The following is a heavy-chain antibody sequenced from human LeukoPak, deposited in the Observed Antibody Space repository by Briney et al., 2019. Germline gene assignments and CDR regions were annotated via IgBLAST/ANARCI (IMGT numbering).Heavy chain of an antibody. CDR2: ISSSGSTI. D-gene: IGHD3-10*01. CDR3: ARDVGPTSFSKLLWFGEWGHNWFDP. CDR1: GFTFSDYY. V-gene: IGHV3-11*01. J-gene: IGHJ5*02. Sequence: GGSLRLSCAASGFTFSDYYMSWIRQAPGKGLEWVSYISSSGSTIYYADSVKGRFTISRDNAKNSLYLQMNSLRAEDTAVYYCARDVGPTSFSKLLWFGEWGHNWFDPWGQGTLVTVSS.